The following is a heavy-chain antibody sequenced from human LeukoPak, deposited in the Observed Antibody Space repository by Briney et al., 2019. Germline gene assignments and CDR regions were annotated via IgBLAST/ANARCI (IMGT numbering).Heavy chain of an antibody. D-gene: IGHD1-1*01. CDR1: GGSISSYY. CDR2: IHNSGNT. J-gene: IGHJ5*01. CDR3: AREGTTGGNLNWFDS. Sequence: SETLSLTCTVSGGSISSYYWSWIPQPPGKGLEWLGHIHNSGNTNYNPSLKSRVTLSVDTSKNQFSLKLSSVTAADTAVYYCAREGTTGGNLNWFDSWGQGTLVTVSS. V-gene: IGHV4-59*01.